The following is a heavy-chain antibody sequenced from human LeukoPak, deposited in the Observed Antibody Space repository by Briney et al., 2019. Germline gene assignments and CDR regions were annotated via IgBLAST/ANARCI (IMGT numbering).Heavy chain of an antibody. V-gene: IGHV4-61*02. D-gene: IGHD6-19*01. Sequence: PSETLSLTCTVSGGSISSGSYYWRWIRQPAGKGLEWIGRIYTSGSTNYNPSLKSRVTISVDTSQNQFSLKLSSVTAADTAVYYCARGRIAVAGGFDYWGQGTLVTVSS. J-gene: IGHJ4*02. CDR3: ARGRIAVAGGFDY. CDR1: GGSISSGSYY. CDR2: IYTSGST.